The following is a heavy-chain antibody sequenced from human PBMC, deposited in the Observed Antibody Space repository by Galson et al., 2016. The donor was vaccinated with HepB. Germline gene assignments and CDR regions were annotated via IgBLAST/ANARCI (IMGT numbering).Heavy chain of an antibody. CDR1: GYSVTKLP. V-gene: IGHV1-24*01. CDR3: AQTEVGYGIAGTCYALDY. J-gene: IGHJ4*02. D-gene: IGHD2-15*01. Sequence: SVKVSCKVSGYSVTKLPLHWVRQAPGKGLEWMGGFDPEQGEIVYAQNFQGRFTMTEDASTDTVNMDLSSLTSEDTAVYYCAQTEVGYGIAGTCYALDYWGQGTLVTVSS. CDR2: FDPEQGEI.